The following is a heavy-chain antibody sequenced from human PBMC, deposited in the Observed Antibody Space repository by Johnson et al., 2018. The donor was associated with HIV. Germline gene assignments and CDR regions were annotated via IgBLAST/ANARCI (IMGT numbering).Heavy chain of an antibody. V-gene: IGHV3-30-3*01. J-gene: IGHJ3*02. CDR2: ISYDGGDT. CDR1: GFTFSSYA. Sequence: VQLVESGGGVVQPGRSLRLSCAASGFTFSSYAMHWVRQAPGKGLEWVAVISYDGGDTWYTDSVKGRFTVSRDNSKDTLYLQMNSLRAEDTAVYYCALDGRRGYSYDWGHDAFDIWGQGTMVTVSS. CDR3: ALDGRRGYSYDWGHDAFDI. D-gene: IGHD5-18*01.